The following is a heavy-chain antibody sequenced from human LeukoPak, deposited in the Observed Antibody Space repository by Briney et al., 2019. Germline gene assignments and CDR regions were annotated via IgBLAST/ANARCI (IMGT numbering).Heavy chain of an antibody. Sequence: GGSLRLSCAASGFTFSSYGMHWVRQAPGKGLEWVAFIRYDGSNKYYADSVKGRFTISRDNSKNTLYLQMDSLRAEDTAVYYCAKGNDYGDRNPDYWGQGTLVTVSS. CDR2: IRYDGSNK. V-gene: IGHV3-30*02. CDR3: AKGNDYGDRNPDY. CDR1: GFTFSSYG. D-gene: IGHD4-17*01. J-gene: IGHJ4*02.